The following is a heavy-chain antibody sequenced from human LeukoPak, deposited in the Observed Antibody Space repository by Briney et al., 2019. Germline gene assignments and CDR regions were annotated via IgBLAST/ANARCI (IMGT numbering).Heavy chain of an antibody. CDR2: IYYSGNT. J-gene: IGHJ5*02. CDR3: TRGGLDSFDP. D-gene: IGHD5-12*01. V-gene: IGHV4-59*01. Sequence: SDPLSLTCTVSVSSISSYYWSWLRQPPVKVLEWIAYIYYSGNTNYTPSLKSRVTISVDTSKNQVALKLSSVTAADTAVYYCTRGGLDSFDPWGQGTLVTVSS. CDR1: VSSISSYY.